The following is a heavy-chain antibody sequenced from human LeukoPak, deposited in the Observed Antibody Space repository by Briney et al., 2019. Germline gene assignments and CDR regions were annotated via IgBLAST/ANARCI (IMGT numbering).Heavy chain of an antibody. CDR3: ARDASLGPFDS. J-gene: IGHJ4*02. V-gene: IGHV4-59*01. D-gene: IGHD3-3*02. CDR1: GGSISTYY. CDR2: IFHSGAT. Sequence: SETLSLTCTVSGGSISTYYWSWIRRPPGKGLEWIGYIFHSGATNYSPSLRSRVTMSVDTSKNQFSLRLRSVTAADTAVYFCARDASLGPFDSWGQGIQVTVSS.